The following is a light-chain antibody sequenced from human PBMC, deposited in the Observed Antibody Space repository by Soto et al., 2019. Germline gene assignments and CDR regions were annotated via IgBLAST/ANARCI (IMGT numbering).Light chain of an antibody. V-gene: IGKV1-5*01. CDR2: DTS. Sequence: DILMTQSPSTLSASVGDRVTITCRASQNIRSWLAWYQQRPGKVPNHLIWDTSKLQSGVPSRFSGSGSGTEFTLTIASLQRDDFATYWCQQYDEYPLTFGGGTKVELK. CDR3: QQYDEYPLT. J-gene: IGKJ4*01. CDR1: QNIRSW.